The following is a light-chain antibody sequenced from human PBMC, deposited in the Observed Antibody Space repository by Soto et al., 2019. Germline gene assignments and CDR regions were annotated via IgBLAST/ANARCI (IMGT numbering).Light chain of an antibody. CDR2: GAS. CDR3: QQYNSYPLT. CDR1: QDISNW. J-gene: IGKJ4*01. V-gene: IGKV1-5*01. Sequence: IQMTQSPSTLSASLGDRVTITCRASQDISNWMAWYQQKPGKAPILLIYGASTLQSGVPSRFSGSGSGTEFNLTITSLQPGDFATYYCQQYNSYPLTFGGGTKVDIK.